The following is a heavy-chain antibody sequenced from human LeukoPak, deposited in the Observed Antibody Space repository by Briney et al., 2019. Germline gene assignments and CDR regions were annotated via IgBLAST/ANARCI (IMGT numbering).Heavy chain of an antibody. V-gene: IGHV1-3*01. D-gene: IGHD3-10*01. CDR1: GYTFTSYA. CDR3: ARRPNYYGSGSYPY. Sequence: ASVKVSCKASGYTFTSYAMHWVRQAPGQRLEWMGWINAGNGNTKYSQKFQGRVTITRDTSASTAYMGLSSLRSEDTAVYYCARRPNYYGSGSYPYWGQGTLVTVSS. CDR2: INAGNGNT. J-gene: IGHJ4*02.